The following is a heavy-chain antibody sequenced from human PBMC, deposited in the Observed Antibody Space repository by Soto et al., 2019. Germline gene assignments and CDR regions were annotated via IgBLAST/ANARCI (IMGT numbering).Heavy chain of an antibody. J-gene: IGHJ5*01. D-gene: IGHD4-17*01. CDR1: GYTFTSYD. CDR2: MSPKTANT. CDR3: TVGPPHWGFDS. V-gene: IGHV1-8*01. Sequence: QVQLVQSGAEVKKPGASVKVSCKASGYTFTSYDINWVRQTAGQGLEWMGWMSPKTANTGNAQKFRGRVTMTRSTAIRTAYRELSSLTSEDTAVYCCTVGPPHWGFDSWGQGTPVTVSS.